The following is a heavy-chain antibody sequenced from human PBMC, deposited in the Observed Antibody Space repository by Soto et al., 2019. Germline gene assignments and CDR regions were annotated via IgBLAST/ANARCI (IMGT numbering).Heavy chain of an antibody. CDR1: GFTFDDYA. D-gene: IGHD6-19*01. CDR2: ISWNSGSI. V-gene: IGHV3-9*01. Sequence: VQLVESGGGLVQPGRSLRLSCAASGFTFDDYAMHWVRQAPGKGLEWVSGISWNSGSIGYADSVKGRFTISRDNAKNSLYLQMNSLRAEDTALYYCAKAYSSGWYAEGYNFDYWGQGTLVTVSS. CDR3: AKAYSSGWYAEGYNFDY. J-gene: IGHJ4*02.